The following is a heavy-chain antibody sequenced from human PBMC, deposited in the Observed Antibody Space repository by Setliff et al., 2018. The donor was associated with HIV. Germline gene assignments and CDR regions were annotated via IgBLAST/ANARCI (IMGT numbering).Heavy chain of an antibody. Sequence: SETLSLTCTVSGGSISSSSYYWGWIRRPPGKGLEWIGSIYYSGSTYYNPSLKSRVTISVDTSKNQFSLKLSSVTAADTAAYYCARHIIPYYYDSSGTYYFDYWGQGTLVT. CDR1: GGSISSSSYY. CDR3: ARHIIPYYYDSSGTYYFDY. J-gene: IGHJ4*02. D-gene: IGHD3-22*01. V-gene: IGHV4-39*01. CDR2: IYYSGST.